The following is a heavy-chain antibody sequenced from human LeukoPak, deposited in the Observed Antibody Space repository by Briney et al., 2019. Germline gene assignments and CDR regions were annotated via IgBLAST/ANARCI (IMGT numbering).Heavy chain of an antibody. Sequence: GGSVRLSCAASGFIVSGNYMSWVRQVPGKGLEWVAIIYSGDTTYYAGSVKGRFTISRDSSKNTLLLQMNSLRVEDTAVYYCALGITSTWSFDYWGQGTLVTVSS. J-gene: IGHJ4*02. V-gene: IGHV3-53*01. D-gene: IGHD2-2*01. CDR3: ALGITSTWSFDY. CDR2: IYSGDTT. CDR1: GFIVSGNY.